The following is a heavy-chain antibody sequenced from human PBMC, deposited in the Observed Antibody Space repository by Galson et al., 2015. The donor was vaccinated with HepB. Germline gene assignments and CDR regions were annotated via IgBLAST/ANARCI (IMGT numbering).Heavy chain of an antibody. J-gene: IGHJ4*02. Sequence: SLRLSCAASGFTFSNAWMNWVRQAPGKGLEWVGRIKSKTDGGTTDYAAPVKGRFTISRDDSKNTLYLQMNSLKTEDTAVYYCTTRDIVVVPAAIDYWGQGTLVTVSS. D-gene: IGHD2-2*01. V-gene: IGHV3-15*07. CDR3: TTRDIVVVPAAIDY. CDR2: IKSKTDGGTT. CDR1: GFTFSNAW.